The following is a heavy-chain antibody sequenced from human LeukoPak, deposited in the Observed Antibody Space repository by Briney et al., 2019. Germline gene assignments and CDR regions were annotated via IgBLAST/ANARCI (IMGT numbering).Heavy chain of an antibody. V-gene: IGHV3-7*01. CDR2: IKQDGSEK. CDR3: ASQGEVT. D-gene: IGHD3-10*01. Sequence: PGGSLRLSCAASGFTFSSYAMSWVRQAPGKGLEWVANIKQDGSEKYYVDSVKGRFTISRDNAKNSLYLQMNSLRAEDTAVYYCASQGEVTWGQGTLVTVSS. CDR1: GFTFSSYA. J-gene: IGHJ5*02.